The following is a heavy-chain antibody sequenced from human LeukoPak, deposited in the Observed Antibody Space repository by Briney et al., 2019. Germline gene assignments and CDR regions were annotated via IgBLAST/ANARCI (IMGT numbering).Heavy chain of an antibody. Sequence: SQTLSLTCTVSGGSISSGSYYWSWIRQPAGKGLEWIGRIYTSGSTNYNPSLKSRVTISVDTSKNQFSLKLSSVTAADTAVYYCARSDPIAARDFDYWGQGTLDTVSS. CDR2: IYTSGST. V-gene: IGHV4-61*02. CDR3: ARSDPIAARDFDY. CDR1: GGSISSGSYY. J-gene: IGHJ4*02. D-gene: IGHD6-6*01.